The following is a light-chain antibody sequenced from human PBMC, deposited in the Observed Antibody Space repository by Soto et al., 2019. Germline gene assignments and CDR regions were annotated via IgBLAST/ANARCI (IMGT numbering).Light chain of an antibody. CDR3: QQYGTSPIT. CDR2: DVS. J-gene: IGKJ5*01. CDR1: ESVTDY. Sequence: EIVLTQSPATLSLSPGARGPLSCRASESVTDYLAWYQQKPGQAPRLLVYDVSNRAAGIPTRFSGGGSGTDFTLTISNVEPEDFAVYYCQQYGTSPITFGQGTRLEIK. V-gene: IGKV3-11*01.